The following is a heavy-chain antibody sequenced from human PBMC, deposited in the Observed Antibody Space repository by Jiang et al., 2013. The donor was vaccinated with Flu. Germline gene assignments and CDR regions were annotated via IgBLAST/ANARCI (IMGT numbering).Heavy chain of an antibody. CDR1: GGSFSGYY. D-gene: IGHD6-19*01. J-gene: IGHJ6*02. V-gene: IGHV4-34*01. CDR2: INHSGST. Sequence: LLKPSETLSLTCAVYGGSFSGYYWSWIRQPPGKGLEWIGEINHSGSTNYNPSLKSRVTISVDTSKNQFSLKLSSVTAADTAVYYCARDGKQWLVLPLYYYGMDVVGPRDHGHRLL. CDR3: ARDGKQWLVLPLYYYGMDV.